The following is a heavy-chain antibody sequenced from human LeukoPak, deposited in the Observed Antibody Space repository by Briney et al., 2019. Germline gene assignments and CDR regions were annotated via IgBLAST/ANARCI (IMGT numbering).Heavy chain of an antibody. D-gene: IGHD3-3*01. CDR1: GFTFSTFG. Sequence: AGGSLRLSCAASGFTFSTFGMHWVRQAPGKGLEWVAFIQNDEIDKFYADSVKGRFTISRDNPKNTLYLQMNSLRAEDTAVYYCAKDGELHDFWSVYYKKYYYYMDVWGKGTTVTVSS. V-gene: IGHV3-30*02. CDR3: AKDGELHDFWSVYYKKYYYYMDV. J-gene: IGHJ6*03. CDR2: IQNDEIDK.